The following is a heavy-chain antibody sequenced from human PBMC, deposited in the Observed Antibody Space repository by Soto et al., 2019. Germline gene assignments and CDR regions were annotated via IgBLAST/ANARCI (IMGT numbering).Heavy chain of an antibody. Sequence: QVQLVESGGGVVQPGRSLRLSCVASGFTFSTYGIYWVRQAPAKGLEWVALVWHDGSKQYYADSAKGRFIISRDNSKNNVYLQMNSVRAEDTAVYYCARTDWNYGTGVCDIWGQGTMVTVSS. CDR3: ARTDWNYGTGVCDI. D-gene: IGHD1-7*01. J-gene: IGHJ3*02. CDR1: GFTFSTYG. V-gene: IGHV3-33*01. CDR2: VWHDGSKQ.